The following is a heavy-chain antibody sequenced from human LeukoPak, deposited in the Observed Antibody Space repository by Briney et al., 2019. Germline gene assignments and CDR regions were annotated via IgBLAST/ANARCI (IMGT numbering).Heavy chain of an antibody. J-gene: IGHJ3*02. Sequence: GGSLRLSCAASGFAFSTYWMNWVRQAPGKGLEWVANIKQDGSEKYYVDSVKGRFTLSRDNAKKSLYLQMNSLRAEDTAVYYCAKPITISGATDGFDIWGQGAKVTVSS. D-gene: IGHD3-3*01. CDR2: IKQDGSEK. CDR3: AKPITISGATDGFDI. V-gene: IGHV3-7*01. CDR1: GFAFSTYW.